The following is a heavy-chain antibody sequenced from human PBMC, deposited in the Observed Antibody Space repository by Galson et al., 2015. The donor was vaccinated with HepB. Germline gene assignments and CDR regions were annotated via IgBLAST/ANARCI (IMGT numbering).Heavy chain of an antibody. D-gene: IGHD6-19*01. CDR2: IWYDGSNK. CDR3: AREAGIAVAGTLLDY. CDR1: GFTFSSYG. V-gene: IGHV3-33*08. J-gene: IGHJ4*02. Sequence: SLRLSCAASGFTFSSYGMHWVRQAPGKGLEWVAVIWYDGSNKYYADSVKGRFTISRDNSKNTLYLQMNSLRAEDTAVYYCAREAGIAVAGTLLDYWGQGTLVTVSS.